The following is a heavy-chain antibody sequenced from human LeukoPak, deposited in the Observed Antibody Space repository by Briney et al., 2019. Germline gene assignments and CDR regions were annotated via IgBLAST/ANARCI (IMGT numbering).Heavy chain of an antibody. CDR3: AKYPGSGSYFVFDS. J-gene: IGHJ4*02. Sequence: GGSLRLSCAASGFSVSASYMSWVRQAPGKGLESVSVISNEGATYYADSMKGRFAISRDNSKNTLYLQMNSLRAEDTAVYYCAKYPGSGSYFVFDSWGQGTLVTVSS. D-gene: IGHD3-10*01. V-gene: IGHV3-53*01. CDR1: GFSVSASY. CDR2: ISNEGAT.